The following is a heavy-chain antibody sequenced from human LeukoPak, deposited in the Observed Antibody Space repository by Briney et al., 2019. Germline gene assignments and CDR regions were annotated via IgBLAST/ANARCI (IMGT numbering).Heavy chain of an antibody. J-gene: IGHJ6*03. CDR1: GYTFTSYD. V-gene: IGHV1-8*03. Sequence: ASVKVSCKASGYTFTSYDINWVRQATGQGLEWMGWMNPNSGSTGYAQKFQGRVTITRNTSISTAYMELSSLRSEDTAVYYCAGAQQQLGGNTYYNMDVWGKGTTVTVSS. D-gene: IGHD6-13*01. CDR2: MNPNSGST. CDR3: AGAQQQLGGNTYYNMDV.